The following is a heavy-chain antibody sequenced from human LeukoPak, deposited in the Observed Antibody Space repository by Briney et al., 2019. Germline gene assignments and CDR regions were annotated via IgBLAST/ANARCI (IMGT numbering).Heavy chain of an antibody. CDR3: ARQGSSGYFHYFDY. Sequence: GGSLRLSCAASGFTFSTYSMHWVRQAPGKGLVWVSYIKPDGSDATYADSVKGRFTISRDNAENTLYLQMNSLRAEDTAVYYCARQGSSGYFHYFDYWGQGTLVTVSS. D-gene: IGHD3-22*01. CDR1: GFTFSTYS. J-gene: IGHJ4*02. CDR2: IKPDGSDA. V-gene: IGHV3-74*01.